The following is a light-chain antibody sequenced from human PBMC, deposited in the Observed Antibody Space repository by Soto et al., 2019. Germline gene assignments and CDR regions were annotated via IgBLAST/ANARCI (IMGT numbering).Light chain of an antibody. CDR2: VNSDGSH. V-gene: IGLV4-69*02. J-gene: IGLJ3*02. Sequence: QPVLTQSPSASASLGASVKLTCTLSSGHSNYAIAWHQKQPEKGPRFLMKVNSDGSHSKGDGIPDRFSGSSSGATRFLAISGLQSDDEADYFCQTWGTGIDVVFGGGTKLTVL. CDR3: QTWGTGIDVV. CDR1: SGHSNYA.